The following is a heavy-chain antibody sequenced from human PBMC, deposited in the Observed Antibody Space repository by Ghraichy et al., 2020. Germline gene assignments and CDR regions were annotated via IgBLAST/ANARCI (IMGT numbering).Heavy chain of an antibody. J-gene: IGHJ4*02. CDR1: GFTFSSYW. Sequence: GGSLRLSCAASGFTFSSYWMSWVRQAPGKGLEWVANIKQDGSEKYYVDSVKGRFTISRDNAKNSLYLQMNSLRAEDTAVYYCARDLTVCGGDCYSRITEKYFDYWGQGTLVTVSS. D-gene: IGHD2-21*02. CDR2: IKQDGSEK. V-gene: IGHV3-7*04. CDR3: ARDLTVCGGDCYSRITEKYFDY.